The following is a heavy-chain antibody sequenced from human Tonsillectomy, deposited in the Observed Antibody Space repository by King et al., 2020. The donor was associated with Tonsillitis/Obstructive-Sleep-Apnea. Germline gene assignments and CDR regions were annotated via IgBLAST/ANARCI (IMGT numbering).Heavy chain of an antibody. Sequence: QLQESGPGLVKSSETLSLTCTVSGGSISSSSFYWGWVRQPPGKGLEWIGSIYYSGSTFYNPSLKSRVSTSLDTSKNQFSLKLSSVTAADTAVYYCATPGKDGFYAFDIWGQGTMVIVSS. J-gene: IGHJ3*02. CDR3: ATPGKDGFYAFDI. CDR1: GGSISSSSFY. CDR2: IYYSGST. V-gene: IGHV4-39*01. D-gene: IGHD3-10*01.